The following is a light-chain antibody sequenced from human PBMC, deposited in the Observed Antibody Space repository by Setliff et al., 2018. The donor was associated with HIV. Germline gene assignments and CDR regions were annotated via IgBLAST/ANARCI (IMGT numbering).Light chain of an antibody. V-gene: IGLV2-14*03. CDR2: DVS. Sequence: QSALTQPASVSGSPGQSITISCTGTSSDIGRYNYVSWYQQYPGKGPTLEIFDVSERPSGVSNRFSGSKSGNTASLIISGLQPDDEADYYCCSYARGITYVFGSGTKVTVL. CDR1: SSDIGRYNY. J-gene: IGLJ1*01. CDR3: CSYARGITYV.